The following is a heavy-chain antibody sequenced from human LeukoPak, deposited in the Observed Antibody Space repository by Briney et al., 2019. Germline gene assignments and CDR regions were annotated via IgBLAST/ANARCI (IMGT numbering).Heavy chain of an antibody. Sequence: PGGSLRLSCAASGFTFSSYWMHWVRQAPGKGLVWVSRINTDGSSTSYADSVKGRFTISRDNAKNTLYLQMNSLRAEDTAVYYCARDRTLWAFDIWGQGTMVTVSS. D-gene: IGHD1-14*01. CDR3: ARDRTLWAFDI. V-gene: IGHV3-74*01. CDR1: GFTFSSYW. CDR2: INTDGSST. J-gene: IGHJ3*02.